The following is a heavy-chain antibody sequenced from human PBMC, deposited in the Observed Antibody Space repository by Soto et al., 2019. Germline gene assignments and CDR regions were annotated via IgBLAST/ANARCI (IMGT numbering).Heavy chain of an antibody. CDR3: ATRPLVPGAP. V-gene: IGHV3-53*01. CDR1: GFTFSSDD. CDR2: IYSGGST. D-gene: IGHD2-2*01. Sequence: EVQLVESGGGLIQPGGSLRLSCAASGFTFSSDDMNWVRQAPGKGLEWVSLIYSGGSTYYADSVEGRFTISRDNSKNTYYLQMSRLRPADTGVCYCATRPLVPGAPWGQGTMVTVSS. J-gene: IGHJ3*01.